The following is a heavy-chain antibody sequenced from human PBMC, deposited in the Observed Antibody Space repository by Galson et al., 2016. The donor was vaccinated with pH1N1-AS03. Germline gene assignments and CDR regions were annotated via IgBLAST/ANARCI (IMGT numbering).Heavy chain of an antibody. CDR1: GFTFSNAW. J-gene: IGHJ5*02. CDR3: TTDSGRSSSISFDP. D-gene: IGHD6-6*01. CDR2: VKRKTDGGTT. V-gene: IGHV3-15*01. Sequence: SLRLSCAASGFTFSNAWMSWVRQAPGKGLEWVGRVKRKTDGGTTDYAAPVKGRFTIARDDSKDTVYLQMDSLKTEDTAVYYCTTDSGRSSSISFDPWGQGTLVTVSS.